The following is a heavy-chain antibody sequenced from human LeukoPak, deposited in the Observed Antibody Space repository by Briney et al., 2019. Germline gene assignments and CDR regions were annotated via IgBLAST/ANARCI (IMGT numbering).Heavy chain of an antibody. D-gene: IGHD3-10*01. Sequence: ASVKVSCKASGYTFTDYYIHWLRQAPGQGLEWMGWINPNSGDTNYIQKFQGWVTMTRDTSISTAYMELNRLRSDDTAVYYCARDYYCSGTYWDNWFDPWGQGTLVTVSS. CDR2: INPNSGDT. V-gene: IGHV1-2*04. CDR1: GYTFTDYY. CDR3: ARDYYCSGTYWDNWFDP. J-gene: IGHJ5*02.